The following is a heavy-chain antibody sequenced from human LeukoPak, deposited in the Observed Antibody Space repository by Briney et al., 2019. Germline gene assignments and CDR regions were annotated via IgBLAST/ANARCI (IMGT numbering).Heavy chain of an antibody. CDR3: AKAPGPAAGQGYFQH. CDR2: ISWNSGSI. V-gene: IGHV3-9*01. Sequence: PGGSLRLSCAASGFTFDDYAMHWVRQAPGKGLEWVSGISWNSGSIGYADSVKGRFTISRDNAKNSLYLQVNSLRAEDTASYYCAKAPGPAAGQGYFQHWGQGTLVTVSS. CDR1: GFTFDDYA. D-gene: IGHD6-13*01. J-gene: IGHJ1*01.